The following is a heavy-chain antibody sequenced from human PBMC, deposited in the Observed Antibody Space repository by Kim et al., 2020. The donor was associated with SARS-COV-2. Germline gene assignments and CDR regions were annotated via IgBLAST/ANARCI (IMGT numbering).Heavy chain of an antibody. Sequence: LKSRVTISVDTSKNQISLKLSSVTAADTARYYCARQSTFLVAGRKYYVMDVWGQGTTVTVSS. J-gene: IGHJ6*02. V-gene: IGHV4-39*01. CDR3: ARQSTFLVAGRKYYVMDV. D-gene: IGHD6-19*01.